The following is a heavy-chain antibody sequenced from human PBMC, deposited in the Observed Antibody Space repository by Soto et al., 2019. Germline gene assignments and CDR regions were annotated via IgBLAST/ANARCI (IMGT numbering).Heavy chain of an antibody. CDR1: GYTFTAHC. CDR3: AREDDWTMNDGLDV. D-gene: IGHD3-22*01. V-gene: IGHV1-2*02. Sequence: QVQLVQSGAEVKKPGASVKVSCKTSGYTFTAHCIHWVRQAPGQGLEWMGWINHNSGSTTYAQKFHVRVNMTRDTSISTAYMALNGLTSDDTAVYYCAREDDWTMNDGLDVWGQGTRVTVPS. CDR2: INHNSGST. J-gene: IGHJ6*02.